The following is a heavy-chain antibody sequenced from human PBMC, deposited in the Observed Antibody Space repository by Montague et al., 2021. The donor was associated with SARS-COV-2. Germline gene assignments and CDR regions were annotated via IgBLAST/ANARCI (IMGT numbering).Heavy chain of an antibody. CDR2: IFYTGTI. V-gene: IGHV4-39*01. Sequence: SETLSLTCTVSGDSITSIIHYWGWIRPPPGKGLEWIASIFYTGTIYYNPSLKSRVTMSLDTSKSQFSLNLTPVTAADTAVYFCARHPTTVTTFHWGQGSLVTVSS. D-gene: IGHD4-17*01. J-gene: IGHJ4*02. CDR1: GDSITSIIHY. CDR3: ARHPTTVTTFH.